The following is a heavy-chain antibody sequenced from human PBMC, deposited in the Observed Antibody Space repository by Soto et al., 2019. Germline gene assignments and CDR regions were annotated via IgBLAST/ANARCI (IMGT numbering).Heavy chain of an antibody. CDR3: ARVLYYYDSSGYDAFDI. D-gene: IGHD3-22*01. V-gene: IGHV3-66*02. CDR2: IYSGGST. CDR1: GFTVSSNY. J-gene: IGHJ3*02. Sequence: GGSPRLSCAASGFTVSSNYMSWVRQAPGKGLEWVSVIYSGGSTYYADSVKGRFTISRDNSKNTLYLQMNSLRAEDTAVYYCARVLYYYDSSGYDAFDIWGQGTMVTVSS.